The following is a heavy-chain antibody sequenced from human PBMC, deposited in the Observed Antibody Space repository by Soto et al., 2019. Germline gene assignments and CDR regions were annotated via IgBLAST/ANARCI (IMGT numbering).Heavy chain of an antibody. V-gene: IGHV1-18*01. CDR1: GYTFTSYG. J-gene: IGHJ5*02. CDR3: ARGKEYDFWSGYSENVWFDP. CDR2: ISAYNGNT. Sequence: AXVKVSCKASGYTFTSYGISWVRQAPGQGLEWMGWISAYNGNTNYAQKLQGRVTMTTDTSTSTAYMELRSLRSDDTAVYYCARGKEYDFWSGYSENVWFDPWGQGNLVTVSS. D-gene: IGHD3-3*01.